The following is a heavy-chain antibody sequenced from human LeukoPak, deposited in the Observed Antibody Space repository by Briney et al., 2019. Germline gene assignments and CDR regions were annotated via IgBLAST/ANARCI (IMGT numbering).Heavy chain of an antibody. J-gene: IGHJ4*02. CDR2: ISSSSSYI. D-gene: IGHD2-8*01. CDR3: ARDLLMGILDY. CDR1: GFTFSSYS. Sequence: GGSLRLSCAASGFTFSSYSLNWVRQAPGKGLEWVSSISSSSSYIYYADSVKGRFTISRDNAKNSLYLQMNSLRAEDTAVYYCARDLLMGILDYWGQGTLVTVSS. V-gene: IGHV3-21*01.